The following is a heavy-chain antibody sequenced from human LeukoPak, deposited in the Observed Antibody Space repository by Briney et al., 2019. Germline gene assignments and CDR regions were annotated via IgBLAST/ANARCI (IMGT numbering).Heavy chain of an antibody. J-gene: IGHJ4*02. V-gene: IGHV3-23*01. Sequence: GGSLRLSCAASGFTFNNYAMSWVRQAPGKGLEWVSAISVSATTYYADSVKGRFTISRDNSRNTVYLQMNSLRAEDTAVYYCANDLGYIQLNLGRGQGTLVTVSS. CDR3: ANDLGYIQLNLG. CDR1: GFTFNNYA. CDR2: ISVSATT. D-gene: IGHD1-1*01.